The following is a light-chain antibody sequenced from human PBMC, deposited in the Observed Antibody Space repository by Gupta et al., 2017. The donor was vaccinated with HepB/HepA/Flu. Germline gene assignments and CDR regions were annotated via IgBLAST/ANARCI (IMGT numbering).Light chain of an antibody. CDR3: PQLKSSPFT. CDR2: AAS. CDR1: QGISSY. V-gene: IGKV1-9*01. Sequence: DIQLTQSPSFLSASVGDRVTITCRASQGISSYLAWYQQKPGKAPKLLIYAASTLQSGVPSRFSGSGSGTEFTLTISSLQPEDFATYYCPQLKSSPFTFGRGTNLEIK. J-gene: IGKJ4*01.